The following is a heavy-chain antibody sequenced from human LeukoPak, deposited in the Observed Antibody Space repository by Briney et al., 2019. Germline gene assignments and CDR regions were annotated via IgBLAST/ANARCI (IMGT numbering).Heavy chain of an antibody. CDR1: GGSISSNNYY. Sequence: PSETLSLTCAVSGGSISSNNYYWGWIRQPPGKGLEWIGSIYYGGYTYYNPSLKSRVTISVDTSKNQFSLKLSSVTAADTAIYYCQSRFLEWLLDYWGQGTLVTVSS. V-gene: IGHV4-39*01. J-gene: IGHJ4*02. CDR2: IYYGGYT. CDR3: QSRFLEWLLDY. D-gene: IGHD3-3*01.